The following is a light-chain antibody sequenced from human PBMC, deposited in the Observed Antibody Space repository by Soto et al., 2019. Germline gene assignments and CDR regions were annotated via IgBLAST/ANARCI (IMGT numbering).Light chain of an antibody. V-gene: IGLV1-40*01. Sequence: QAVVTQPPSVSGAPGQRVTISCTGSSSNIGAGYDVHWYQQLPGTAPKLLIYGNSNRPSGVPDRFSGSKSGTSASLAITGLQAEDEADYYCSSYAGSNSVVFGGGTKVTVL. CDR1: SSNIGAGYD. CDR3: SSYAGSNSVV. CDR2: GNS. J-gene: IGLJ2*01.